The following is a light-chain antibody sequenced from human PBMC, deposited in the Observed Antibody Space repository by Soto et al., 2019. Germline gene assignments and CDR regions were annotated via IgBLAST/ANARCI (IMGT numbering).Light chain of an antibody. CDR2: GAS. Sequence: EIVLTQSPGTLSLSPGERATLSCRASQSVSSSYLAWYQQKPGQAPRLLIYGASSRATGIPVRFSGSGSGTNLTLPISRLEPEDFAVYYCQQYGSSPYTFGQGTKLEIK. V-gene: IGKV3-20*01. J-gene: IGKJ2*01. CDR3: QQYGSSPYT. CDR1: QSVSSSY.